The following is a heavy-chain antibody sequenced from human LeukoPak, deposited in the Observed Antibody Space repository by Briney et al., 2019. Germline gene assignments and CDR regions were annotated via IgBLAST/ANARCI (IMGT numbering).Heavy chain of an antibody. CDR1: GYSFTSYW. D-gene: IGHD6-13*01. CDR2: IYPGDSDA. V-gene: IGHV5-51*01. CDR3: ARQMSSSWYHRASDY. Sequence: GESLKISCKGSGYSFTSYWIGWVRQMPGKGLEWMGIIYPGDSDARYSPSFQGQVTISADKSISTAYLQWSSLKASDTAMYYCARQMSSSWYHRASDYWGQGTLVTVSS. J-gene: IGHJ4*02.